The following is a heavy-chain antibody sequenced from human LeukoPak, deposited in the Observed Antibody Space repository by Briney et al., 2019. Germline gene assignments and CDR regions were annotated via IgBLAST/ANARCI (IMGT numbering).Heavy chain of an antibody. D-gene: IGHD3-10*01. J-gene: IGHJ4*02. CDR2: IYTSGST. Sequence: SETLSLTCTVSGGSISSYYWSWIRQPAGKGLEWIGRIYTSGSTNYNPSLKSRVTISVDTSKNQFSLKLSSVTAADTAVYYCARGRTRGGSGTGFDYWGQGTLVTVSS. V-gene: IGHV4-4*07. CDR1: GGSISSYY. CDR3: ARGRTRGGSGTGFDY.